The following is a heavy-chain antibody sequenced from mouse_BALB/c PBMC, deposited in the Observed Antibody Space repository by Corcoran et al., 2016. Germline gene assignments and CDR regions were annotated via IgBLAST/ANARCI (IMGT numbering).Heavy chain of an antibody. Sequence: QVTLKESGPGILQPSQTLSLTCSFSGFSLSTSGMGVSWIRQPSGKGLEWLAHVYWDDDKRYNPSLKSRLTISKDTSRNQVFLKITSVDTADTATYYCARSEGYYYGSRTFFDYWGQGTTLTVSS. CDR2: VYWDDDK. J-gene: IGHJ2*01. V-gene: IGHV8-12*01. D-gene: IGHD1-1*01. CDR3: ARSEGYYYGSRTFFDY. CDR1: GFSLSTSGMG.